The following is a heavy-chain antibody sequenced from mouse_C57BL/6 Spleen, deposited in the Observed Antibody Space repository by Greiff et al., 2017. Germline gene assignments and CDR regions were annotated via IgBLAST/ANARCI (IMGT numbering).Heavy chain of an antibody. J-gene: IGHJ3*01. V-gene: IGHV3-6*01. D-gene: IGHD1-1*02. CDR3: ARGMVEAWFAY. CDR1: GYSFTSGYY. CDR2: ISYDGSN. Sequence: EVQLVESGPGLVKPSQSLTLSCSVTGYSFTSGYYWYWIRQFPGNKLEWMGYISYDGSNNYNPSLKNRISITRDTSKNPFFLKLNSVTTEDTATYYCARGMVEAWFAYWGQGTLVTVSA.